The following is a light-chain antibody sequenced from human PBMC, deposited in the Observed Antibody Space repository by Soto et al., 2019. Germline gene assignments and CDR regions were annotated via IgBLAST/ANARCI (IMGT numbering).Light chain of an antibody. V-gene: IGLV3-1*01. J-gene: IGLJ1*01. CDR3: QAWDTTTYYV. Sequence: SYDLIQPPSVSVSPGQTASITCTGDKLGEKFASWYQQKSGQSPVLIIYQDNKRPSGIPERFSGSNSGNTATLTISGARTVDEADYYCQAWDTTTYYVFGTGTKVTVL. CDR2: QDN. CDR1: KLGEKF.